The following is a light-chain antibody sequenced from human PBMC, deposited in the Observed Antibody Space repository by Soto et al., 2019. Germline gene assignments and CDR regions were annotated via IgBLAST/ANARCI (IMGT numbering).Light chain of an antibody. CDR1: QTIYSN. CDR2: RAS. Sequence: IQMTQSPATLSVSPGERATLSCRASQTIYSNVAWYQQRPGQAPRLLIYRASARATGIPARFSGSGSGTEFTLTIGSLQSEDSAVYYCQQRHMWPITFGQGTRLEIK. CDR3: QQRHMWPIT. V-gene: IGKV3-15*01. J-gene: IGKJ5*01.